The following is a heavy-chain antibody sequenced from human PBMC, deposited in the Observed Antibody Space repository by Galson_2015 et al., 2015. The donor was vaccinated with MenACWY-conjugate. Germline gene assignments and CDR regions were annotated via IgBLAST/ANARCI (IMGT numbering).Heavy chain of an antibody. CDR1: GFTFSNAW. CDR2: IKSKTDGETT. J-gene: IGHJ4*02. V-gene: IGHV3-15*01. D-gene: IGHD3-22*01. CDR3: ATEFYSNGYNF. Sequence: SLRLSCAASGFTFSNAWMTWVRQAPGKGLERVGHIKSKTDGETTDYAAPVTARFTISRDDSRNTLYLQMNSLKTEDTAVYYCATEFYSNGYNFWGQGTLVTVSS.